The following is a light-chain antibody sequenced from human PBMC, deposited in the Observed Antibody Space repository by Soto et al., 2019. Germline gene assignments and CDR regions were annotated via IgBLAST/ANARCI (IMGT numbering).Light chain of an antibody. CDR3: QQYYNYGPLT. CDR2: GAS. V-gene: IGKV3-15*01. J-gene: IGKJ4*01. Sequence: SVVTQPLATLCLSPVERATLSCRASQSVSSYLAWYQQKPGQAPRLLIYGASTRATGLPARFSGSGSGTEFTLTISSLQSEDFAVYYCQQYYNYGPLTFGGGTKVDI. CDR1: QSVSSY.